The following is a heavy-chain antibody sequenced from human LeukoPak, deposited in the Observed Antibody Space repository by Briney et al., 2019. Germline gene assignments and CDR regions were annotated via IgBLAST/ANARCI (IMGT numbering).Heavy chain of an antibody. CDR3: ARLGGWQYNWFDP. D-gene: IGHD6-19*01. V-gene: IGHV3-11*04. CDR1: GFTFSDYY. CDR2: ISSSGDTI. Sequence: PGGSLRLSCAASGFTFSDYYMSWIRQAPGKGLEWISYISSSGDTIFYADSVKGRFTISRDNARNSLYLQMNSLRADDTAVYYCARLGGWQYNWFDPWGQGTLVTVSS. J-gene: IGHJ5*02.